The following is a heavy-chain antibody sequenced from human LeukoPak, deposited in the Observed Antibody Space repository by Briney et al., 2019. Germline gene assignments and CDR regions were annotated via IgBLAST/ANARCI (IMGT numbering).Heavy chain of an antibody. Sequence: PGGSLRLSCAASGFTFSSYAMSWVRQAPGKGLEWASAISGSGGSTYYADSVKGRFTISRDNSKNTLYLQMNSLRAEDTAVYYCAKLIRGYYYDRTGYFDYWGQGTLVTVSS. J-gene: IGHJ4*02. CDR3: AKLIRGYYYDRTGYFDY. V-gene: IGHV3-23*01. CDR2: ISGSGGST. D-gene: IGHD3-22*01. CDR1: GFTFSSYA.